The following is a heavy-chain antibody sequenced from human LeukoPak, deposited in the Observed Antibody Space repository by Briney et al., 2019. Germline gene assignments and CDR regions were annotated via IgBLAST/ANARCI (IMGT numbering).Heavy chain of an antibody. CDR2: IKQDGSEK. Sequence: GGSLRLSCAASGFTFSSYWMSWVRQAPGKGLEWVANIKQDGSEKYYVDSVKGRFTISRDNAKNSLYLQMNSLRAEDTAVYYCASDLEGPPQEAFDIWGQGTMVTVSS. V-gene: IGHV3-7*01. J-gene: IGHJ3*02. CDR3: ASDLEGPPQEAFDI. CDR1: GFTFSSYW.